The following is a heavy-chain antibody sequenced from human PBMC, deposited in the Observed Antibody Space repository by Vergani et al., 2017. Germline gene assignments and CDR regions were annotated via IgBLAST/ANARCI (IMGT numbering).Heavy chain of an antibody. CDR3: ARDGWDYDFWSDYGY. Sequence: VQLVESGGGVVQPGGSLRLSCAASGFTFSSYSMNWVRQAPGKGLEWVSSISSSSNYIYYADSVKGRFTISRDNAKNSLYLQMNSLRAEDTAVYYCARDGWDYDFWSDYGYWGQGTLVTVSS. CDR1: GFTFSSYS. J-gene: IGHJ4*02. D-gene: IGHD3-3*01. CDR2: ISSSSNYI. V-gene: IGHV3-21*01.